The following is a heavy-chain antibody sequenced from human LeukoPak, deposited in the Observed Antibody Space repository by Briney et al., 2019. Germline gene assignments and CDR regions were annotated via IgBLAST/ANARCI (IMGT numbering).Heavy chain of an antibody. CDR3: RRGRSSITMIVVVPRALDY. Sequence: SETLSLTCAVYGGSFSGFYWSWIRPPPGKGLEWFGEVNHSGSTNYHPSLKSGVTISVTTSRNQFSRKMSSVSAATTAVFYCRRGRSSITMIVVVPRALDYWGQGTLVTVPS. J-gene: IGHJ4*02. D-gene: IGHD3-22*01. CDR1: GGSFSGFY. V-gene: IGHV4-34*01. CDR2: VNHSGST.